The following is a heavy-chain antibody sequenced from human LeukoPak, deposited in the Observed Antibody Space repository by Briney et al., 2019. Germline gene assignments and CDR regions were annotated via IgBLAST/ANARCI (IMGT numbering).Heavy chain of an antibody. J-gene: IGHJ4*02. D-gene: IGHD6-13*01. V-gene: IGHV3-21*01. Sequence: GGSLRLSCAASGFTFRIYSMNWVRQAPGTGLEWVSSIGPSSGDIYYADSVKGRFTISRDNDKNSLYLQMNSLRAEDTAVYYCARDLEAANTYYFDYWGQGTMVTVSS. CDR3: ARDLEAANTYYFDY. CDR2: IGPSSGDI. CDR1: GFTFRIYS.